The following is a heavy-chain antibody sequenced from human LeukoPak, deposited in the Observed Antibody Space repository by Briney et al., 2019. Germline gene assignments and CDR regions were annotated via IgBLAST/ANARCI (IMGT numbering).Heavy chain of an antibody. Sequence: TLSLTCTVSGDSMTRGGYYWSWVRQHPGKGLEWIGFIYHSGTTFYNPSHEGRAAISVDTSQNQFSLKLTSVTAADTAVYYCARAVDYRNYFDYWGQGTLVTVSS. D-gene: IGHD4-11*01. V-gene: IGHV4-31*03. CDR2: IYHSGTT. J-gene: IGHJ4*02. CDR1: GDSMTRGGYY. CDR3: ARAVDYRNYFDY.